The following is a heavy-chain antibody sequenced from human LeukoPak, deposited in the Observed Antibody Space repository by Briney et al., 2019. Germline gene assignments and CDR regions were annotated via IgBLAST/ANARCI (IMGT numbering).Heavy chain of an antibody. J-gene: IGHJ4*02. CDR3: VRKRPNYFDY. CDR2: ICPDGTVT. V-gene: IGHV3-74*01. Sequence: GGSLRLSCAASGFTFSTYCMHWVRQAPGKGPMWVSRICPDGTVTNYADSVKARFIISRDNARNTVYLQMDSLRVEDTAVYYCVRKRPNYFDYWGQGTLVTVSS. CDR1: GFTFSTYC.